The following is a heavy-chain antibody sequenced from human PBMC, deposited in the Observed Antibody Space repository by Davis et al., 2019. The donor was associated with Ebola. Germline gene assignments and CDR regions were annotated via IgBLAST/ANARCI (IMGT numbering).Heavy chain of an antibody. J-gene: IGHJ4*02. CDR3: AREGWDNVMVIATIPLFDY. CDR1: GFTFSSYW. D-gene: IGHD2-21*01. Sequence: GESLKISCAASGFTFSSYWMSWVRQAPGKGLEWVANIKQDGSEKYYVDSVKGRFTISRDNAKNSLYLQMNSLRAEDTAVYYCAREGWDNVMVIATIPLFDYWGQGTLVTVSS. CDR2: IKQDGSEK. V-gene: IGHV3-7*01.